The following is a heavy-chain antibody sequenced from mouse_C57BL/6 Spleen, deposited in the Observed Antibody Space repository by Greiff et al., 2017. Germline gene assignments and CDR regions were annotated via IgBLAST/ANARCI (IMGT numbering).Heavy chain of an antibody. J-gene: IGHJ2*01. CDR1: GYTFTSYW. CDR3: ARSPYDYDAPDY. Sequence: VQLQQPGAELVMPGASVKLSCKASGYTFTSYWMHWVKQRPGQGLEWIGEIDPSDSYTNYNQKFKGKSTLTVDKSSSTAYMQLSSLTSEDSAVYYCARSPYDYDAPDYWGQGTTLTVSS. V-gene: IGHV1-69*01. CDR2: IDPSDSYT. D-gene: IGHD2-4*01.